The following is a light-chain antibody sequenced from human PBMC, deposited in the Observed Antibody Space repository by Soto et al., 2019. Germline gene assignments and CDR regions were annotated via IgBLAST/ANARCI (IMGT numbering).Light chain of an antibody. V-gene: IGKV1-6*01. CDR2: SAS. Sequence: IQMTQSPSSLSASVGDRVTITCRASQGVRGDVGGYQQKPGRAPKLLIYSASTLQSGVPSRFSGRGDGTDFTLTISGLQPEDFASYCGRQEINYPLTFGGGTKVEIK. CDR1: QGVRGD. CDR3: RQEINYPLT. J-gene: IGKJ4*01.